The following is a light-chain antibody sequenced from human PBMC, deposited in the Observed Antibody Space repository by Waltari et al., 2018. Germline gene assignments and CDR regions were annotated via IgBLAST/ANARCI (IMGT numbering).Light chain of an antibody. Sequence: SSELPQDPVVSVALGQTVRITCQGDRLRYYYANWYHQKPGQAPVLVMYGKNNRPSGIPDRFSGSYSGTTASLIITGAQAEDEGDYYCNSRDSRGHPLVFGTGTKVTVL. CDR3: NSRDSRGHPLV. J-gene: IGLJ1*01. CDR1: RLRYYY. CDR2: GKN. V-gene: IGLV3-19*01.